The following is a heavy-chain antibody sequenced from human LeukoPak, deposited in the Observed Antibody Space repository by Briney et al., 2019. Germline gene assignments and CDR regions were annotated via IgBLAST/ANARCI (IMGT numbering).Heavy chain of an antibody. V-gene: IGHV4-34*01. CDR1: GGSFSGYY. CDR3: ARGYPNGYSYGLPFGY. Sequence: SETLSLTCAVYGGSFSGYYWSWIRQPPGKGLEWIGEINHSGSTNYNPSLKSRVTISVDTSKNQFSLKLSSVTAADTAVYYCARGYPNGYSYGLPFGYWGQGTLVTVSS. D-gene: IGHD5-18*01. CDR2: INHSGST. J-gene: IGHJ4*02.